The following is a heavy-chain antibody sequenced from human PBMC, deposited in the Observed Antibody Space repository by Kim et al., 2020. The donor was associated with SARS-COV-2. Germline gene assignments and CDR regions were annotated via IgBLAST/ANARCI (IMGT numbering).Heavy chain of an antibody. Sequence: SVKVSCKASGGTFSSYAISWVRQAPGQGLEWMGRIIPILGIANYAQKFQGRVTITADKSTSTAYMELSSLRSEDTAVYYCARDPDSSGWYPAGYWGQGTLVTVSS. CDR3: ARDPDSSGWYPAGY. D-gene: IGHD6-19*01. V-gene: IGHV1-69*04. CDR1: GGTFSSYA. J-gene: IGHJ4*02. CDR2: IIPILGIA.